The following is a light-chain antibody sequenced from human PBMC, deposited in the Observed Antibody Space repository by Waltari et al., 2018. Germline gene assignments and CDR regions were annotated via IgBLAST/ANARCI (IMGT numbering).Light chain of an antibody. V-gene: IGKV4-1*01. J-gene: IGKJ3*01. Sequence: DIVMTQSPDSLAVSLGERATINCKSSQSVLYSSNNKNYLAWYQQKPGQPPKLLIYWASTREYGVPDRFSGSGSGTAFTLTISSLQAEDVAVYYCQQYYTTPLTFGPGTKVDIK. CDR2: WAS. CDR1: QSVLYSSNNKNY. CDR3: QQYYTTPLT.